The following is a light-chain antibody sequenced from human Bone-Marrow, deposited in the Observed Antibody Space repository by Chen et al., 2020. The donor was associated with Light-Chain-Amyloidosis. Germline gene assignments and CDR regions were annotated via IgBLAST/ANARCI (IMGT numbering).Light chain of an antibody. CDR3: QAADSSGTYEVI. CDR1: DLPTKY. V-gene: IGLV3-25*03. CDR2: RDT. J-gene: IGLJ2*01. Sequence: SYELTQPPSVSVSPGQTARITCSGDDLPTKYAYWYQQKPGQAPVLVIHRDTERPSGISERFSGSSSGKTATLTIRGGQAEDEAEDRGQAADSSGTYEVIFGGGTKLTVL.